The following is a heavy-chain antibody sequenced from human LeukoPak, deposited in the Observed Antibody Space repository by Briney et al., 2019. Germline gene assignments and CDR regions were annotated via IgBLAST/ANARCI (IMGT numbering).Heavy chain of an antibody. CDR2: IGGTGVRT. CDR1: GFPFSTYP. CDR3: AKDRLGGPYFFHY. J-gene: IGHJ4*02. Sequence: GGPLELSWPSSGFPFSTYPMTWAGQPQGKELEWASTIGGTGVRTYYADSVKGRFTISRDNSKNTLYLQINSLRAEDTAVYFCAKDRLGGPYFFHYWGQGTLVTVSS. D-gene: IGHD3-16*01. V-gene: IGHV3-23*01.